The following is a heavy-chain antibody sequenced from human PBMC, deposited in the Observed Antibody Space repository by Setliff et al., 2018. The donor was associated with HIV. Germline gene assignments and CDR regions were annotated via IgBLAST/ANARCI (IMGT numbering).Heavy chain of an antibody. J-gene: IGHJ4*02. CDR1: GSAISNDYY. CDR2: IYLSGST. Sequence: SETLSLTCAVSGSAISNDYYWGWIRQPPGKGLEWIGSIYLSGSTYYNPSLKSRVTISPDTSKNQFSLKLSSVTAADTAVYYCAGGPLTIYGVVIIQNYFGYWGQGTRVTVSS. V-gene: IGHV4-38-2*01. D-gene: IGHD3-3*01. CDR3: AGGPLTIYGVVIIQNYFGY.